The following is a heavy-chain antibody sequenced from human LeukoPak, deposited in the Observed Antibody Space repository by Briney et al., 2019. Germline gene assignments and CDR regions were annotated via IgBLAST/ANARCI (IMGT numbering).Heavy chain of an antibody. CDR2: ISYDGSNK. Sequence: GGSLRLSCAASGFTFSSYGMHWVRQAPGEGLEWVAVISYDGSNKYYADSVKGRFTISRDNSKNTLYLQMNSLRAEDTAVYYCAKDLDSSGWYSFDYWGQGTLVTVSS. CDR3: AKDLDSSGWYSFDY. V-gene: IGHV3-30*18. D-gene: IGHD6-19*01. CDR1: GFTFSSYG. J-gene: IGHJ4*02.